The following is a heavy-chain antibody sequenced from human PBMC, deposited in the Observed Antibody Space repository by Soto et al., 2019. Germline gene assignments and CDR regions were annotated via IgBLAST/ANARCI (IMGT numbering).Heavy chain of an antibody. CDR3: ARGYCTGGRCRNFFDP. Sequence: TSETLSLTCTVSGGSVSSGSYYWTWIRQPPGKGLEWLGYIYYSGTTNYNPPLKSRVTISVDTSRNQFSLNLTSVTAADTAVYFCARGYCTGGRCRNFFDPWGQGTLVTVSS. D-gene: IGHD2-8*02. J-gene: IGHJ5*02. CDR2: IYYSGTT. V-gene: IGHV4-61*01. CDR1: GGSVSSGSYY.